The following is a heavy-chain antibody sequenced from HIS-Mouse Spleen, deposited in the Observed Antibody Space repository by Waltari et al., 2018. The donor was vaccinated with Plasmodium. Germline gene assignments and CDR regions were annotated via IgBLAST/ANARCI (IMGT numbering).Heavy chain of an antibody. CDR2: ISGSCGST. J-gene: IGHJ4*02. D-gene: IGHD7-27*01. CDR3: AKSSKGTGDLWDY. V-gene: IGHV3-23*01. CDR1: GFAFSSYA. Sequence: EVQLLESGGGLVQPGGSLRLSCAASGFAFSSYAMGWVRQAPGKGVESVSSISGSCGSTYYAVAVKGRFTISRDNSKNTLYLQMNSLRAEDTAVYYCAKSSKGTGDLWDYWGQGTLVTVSS.